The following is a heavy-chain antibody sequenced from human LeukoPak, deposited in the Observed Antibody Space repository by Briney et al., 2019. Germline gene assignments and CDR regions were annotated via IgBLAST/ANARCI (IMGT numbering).Heavy chain of an antibody. V-gene: IGHV1-69*13. D-gene: IGHD2-2*01. CDR2: IIPIFGTA. CDR3: ARWDCSSTSCQYYFDY. J-gene: IGHJ4*02. Sequence: SVKVSCKASGGTFSSYAISWARQAPGQGLEWMGGIIPIFGTANYAQKFQGRVTITADESTSTAYMELSSLRSEDTAVYYCARWDCSSTSCQYYFDYWGQGTLVTVSS. CDR1: GGTFSSYA.